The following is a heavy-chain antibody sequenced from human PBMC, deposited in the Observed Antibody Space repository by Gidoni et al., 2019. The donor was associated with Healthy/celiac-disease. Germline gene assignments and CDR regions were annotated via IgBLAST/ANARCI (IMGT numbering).Heavy chain of an antibody. Sequence: QVQLVESGGGVVQPGRSLRLSCAASGFTFSSYAMHCVRQAPGKGLDWVAVISYDGSKKYYADSVKGRFTISSDNSKNTLYLQMNRLRAEDTAVYYYATDQGRTSCYKERTKSNYYYYGMDVWGQGTTVTVSS. D-gene: IGHD2-2*02. J-gene: IGHJ6*02. CDR2: ISYDGSKK. CDR1: GFTFSSYA. V-gene: IGHV3-30*03. CDR3: ATDQGRTSCYKERTKSNYYYYGMDV.